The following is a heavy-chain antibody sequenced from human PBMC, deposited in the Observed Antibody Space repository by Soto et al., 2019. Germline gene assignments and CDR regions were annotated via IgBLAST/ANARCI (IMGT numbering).Heavy chain of an antibody. CDR1: GCTFSSYA. J-gene: IGHJ4*02. D-gene: IGHD2-2*01. V-gene: IGHV3-23*01. Sequence: EVQLLESGGGLVQPGGSLRLSCAASGCTFSSYAMSWVRQAPGTGLEWVSAINSRGGSTYYADSVKGRFTISRDGSNNTLYLQMNSLRAEDTAVYYCAKDRSSTICYAFEYWGQGTLVTVSS. CDR3: AKDRSSTICYAFEY. CDR2: INSRGGST.